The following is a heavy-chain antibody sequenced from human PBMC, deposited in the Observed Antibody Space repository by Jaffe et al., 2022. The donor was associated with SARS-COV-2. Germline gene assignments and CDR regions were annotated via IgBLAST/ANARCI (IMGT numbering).Heavy chain of an antibody. J-gene: IGHJ5*02. CDR2: IWFDGSEE. Sequence: QVQLVESGGGVVQPGRSLRLSCAASGFIFNTYVMHWVRQAPGEGLEWVAVIWFDGSEEYYADSVKGRFTISRDNSKNTLYLQMNSLRVEDTAVYYCAREAARNWFDPWGQGTLVTVSS. CDR3: AREAARNWFDP. V-gene: IGHV3-33*01. D-gene: IGHD6-13*01. CDR1: GFIFNTYV.